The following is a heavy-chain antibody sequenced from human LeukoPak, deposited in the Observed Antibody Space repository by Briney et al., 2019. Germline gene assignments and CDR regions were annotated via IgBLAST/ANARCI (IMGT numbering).Heavy chain of an antibody. V-gene: IGHV3-23*01. D-gene: IGHD3-22*01. CDR1: GFTFSSYA. Sequence: PGGSLRLSCAASGFTFSSYAMSWVRQAPGKGLEWVSAISGSGGSTYYADSVKGRFTISRDNSKNTLYLQMNSLRAEDTAVYYCAKDQIMSDYYDSPFDYWGQGTLVTVSS. CDR2: ISGSGGST. J-gene: IGHJ4*02. CDR3: AKDQIMSDYYDSPFDY.